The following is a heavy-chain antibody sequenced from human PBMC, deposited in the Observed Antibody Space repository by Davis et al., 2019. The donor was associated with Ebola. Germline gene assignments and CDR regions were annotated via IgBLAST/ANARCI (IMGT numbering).Heavy chain of an antibody. CDR2: INAGNGNT. CDR3: ARDSSGWYLGWFDP. CDR1: GYTFTSYA. V-gene: IGHV1-3*01. Sequence: ASVKVSCKASGYTFTSYAMHWVRQAPGQRLEWMGWINAGNGNTKYSQKFQGRVIITRDTSASTAYMELSSLRSEDTAVYYCARDSSGWYLGWFDPWGQGTLVTVSS. J-gene: IGHJ5*02. D-gene: IGHD6-19*01.